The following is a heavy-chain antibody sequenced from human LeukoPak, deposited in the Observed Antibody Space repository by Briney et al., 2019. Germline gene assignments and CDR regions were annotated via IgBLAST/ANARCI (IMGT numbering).Heavy chain of an antibody. Sequence: GGSLRLSCAASGFTFSSYAMHWVRQAPGKGLEWVANINQDGNEKYYVDSVKGRFTISRDNAKSSLYLQMNSLRAGDTAVYYCARAGLLWFGESYFDYWGQGTLVTVSS. CDR2: INQDGNEK. V-gene: IGHV3-7*01. CDR1: GFTFSSYA. J-gene: IGHJ4*02. D-gene: IGHD3-10*01. CDR3: ARAGLLWFGESYFDY.